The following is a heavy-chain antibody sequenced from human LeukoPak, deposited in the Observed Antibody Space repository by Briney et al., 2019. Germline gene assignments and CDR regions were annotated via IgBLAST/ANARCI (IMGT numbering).Heavy chain of an antibody. D-gene: IGHD3-3*01. CDR2: ISWNSGSI. Sequence: GGSLRLSCAASGFTFDDYAMHWVRQAPGKGLEWVSGISWNSGSIGYADSVKGRFTISRDNAKNSLYLQMNSLRAEDTALYYCAKVGLGLRFLAWFDPWGQGTLVTVSS. V-gene: IGHV3-9*01. CDR3: AKVGLGLRFLAWFDP. J-gene: IGHJ5*02. CDR1: GFTFDDYA.